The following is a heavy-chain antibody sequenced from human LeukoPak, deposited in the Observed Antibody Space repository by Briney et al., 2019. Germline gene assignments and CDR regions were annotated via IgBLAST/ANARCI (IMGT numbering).Heavy chain of an antibody. CDR3: ARGWTLGAEFNDAFDI. CDR1: GFTFSSYW. J-gene: IGHJ3*02. Sequence: RPGGSLRLSCAASGFTFSSYWMHWVRQAPGKGLVWVSRINSDGSSTSYADSVKGRFTISRDNAKNTLYLQMNSLRAEDTAVYYCARGWTLGAEFNDAFDIWGQGTMVTVSS. CDR2: INSDGSST. D-gene: IGHD1-26*01. V-gene: IGHV3-74*01.